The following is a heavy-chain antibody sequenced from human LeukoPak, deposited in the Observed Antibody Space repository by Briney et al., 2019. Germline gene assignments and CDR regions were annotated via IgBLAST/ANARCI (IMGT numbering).Heavy chain of an antibody. CDR1: GFSFGSYW. J-gene: IGHJ4*02. Sequence: PGGSLRLSCAASGFSFGSYWMNWVRQAPGKGLEWVANIKEDGSEKYYVDSVKGRFTISRDNAKNSLYLQMSSLRADDTAVYYCARWPHCQDFWGRGTRVTVSS. V-gene: IGHV3-7*03. CDR3: ARWPHCQDF. CDR2: IKEDGSEK.